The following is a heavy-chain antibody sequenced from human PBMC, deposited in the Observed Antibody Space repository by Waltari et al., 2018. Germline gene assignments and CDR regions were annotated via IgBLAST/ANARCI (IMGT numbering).Heavy chain of an antibody. CDR3: ARPGAVVVVMAEQWAFDI. CDR1: GYSFTSYW. V-gene: IGHV5-51*01. J-gene: IGHJ3*02. D-gene: IGHD3-22*01. CDR2: SYPGDSYT. Sequence: EVQLVQSGAEVKKPGESLKISCKGSGYSFTSYWIGWVRQMPGKGLEWMGISYPGDSYTRYSPSFQGQVTISADKSISTAYLQWSSLKASDTAMYYCARPGAVVVVMAEQWAFDIWGQGTMVTVSS.